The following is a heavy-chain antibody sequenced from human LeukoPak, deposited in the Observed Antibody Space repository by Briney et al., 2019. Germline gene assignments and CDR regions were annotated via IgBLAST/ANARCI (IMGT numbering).Heavy chain of an antibody. J-gene: IGHJ5*02. D-gene: IGHD6-19*01. V-gene: IGHV1-69*05. Sequence: SVKVSCKASGGTFISYANSWVRQAPGQGLEWMGGIIPIFGRANYAQKFQSRGTITTDESTRTAFTELGSLVCEDTAVYYLARGETRSGWRWIHNWFDPWGQGTLVTVSS. CDR2: IIPIFGRA. CDR3: ARGETRSGWRWIHNWFDP. CDR1: GGTFISYA.